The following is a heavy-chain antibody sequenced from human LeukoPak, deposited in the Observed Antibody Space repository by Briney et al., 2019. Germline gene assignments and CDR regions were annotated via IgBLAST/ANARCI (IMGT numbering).Heavy chain of an antibody. CDR2: ISSSGTTI. D-gene: IGHD3-16*02. V-gene: IGHV3-11*01. CDR3: ARDLIVSFDAFDI. CDR1: GFTFSDYY. J-gene: IGHJ3*02. Sequence: GGSLRLSCAASGFTFSDYYMSWIRQAPGKGLEWVSYISSSGTTIYYADSVEGRFTISRDNAKNSLYLQMNSLRAEDTAVYYCARDLIVSFDAFDIWGQGTMVIVS.